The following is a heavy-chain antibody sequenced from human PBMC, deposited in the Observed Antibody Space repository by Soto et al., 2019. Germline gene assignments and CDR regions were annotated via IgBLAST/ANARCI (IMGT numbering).Heavy chain of an antibody. CDR2: FYPNGRS. D-gene: IGHD6-13*01. CDR1: AGSIDNYY. Sequence: PSETLSLTCSASAGSIDNYYWSWIRQTPGKGLEWIGYFYPNGRSSYNPSLKSRLCISVDRSWNLFSLNVSSVTAADPAMHSCAREGRLSAPVGIWLQHWGQGTLVTVSS. V-gene: IGHV4-59*01. CDR3: AREGRLSAPVGIWLQH. J-gene: IGHJ1*01.